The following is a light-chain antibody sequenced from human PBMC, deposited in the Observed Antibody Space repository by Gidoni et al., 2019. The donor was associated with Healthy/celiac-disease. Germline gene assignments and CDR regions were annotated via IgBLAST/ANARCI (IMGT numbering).Light chain of an antibody. J-gene: IGLJ1*01. CDR1: SSNIGAGYD. CDR2: GNS. Sequence: QSVLPQPPSVSGAPGQRVTIPGTGSSSNIGAGYDVHWYQQLPGTAPKLPIYGNSNRPSGVPDRFSGSKSGTSASLAITGLQAEDEADYYCQSYDSSLSALYVFGTGTKVTVL. V-gene: IGLV1-40*01. CDR3: QSYDSSLSALYV.